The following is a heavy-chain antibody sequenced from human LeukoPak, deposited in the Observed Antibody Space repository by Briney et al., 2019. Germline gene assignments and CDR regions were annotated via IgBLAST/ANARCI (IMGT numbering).Heavy chain of an antibody. J-gene: IGHJ6*02. D-gene: IGHD3-3*02. Sequence: PSETLSLTCAVYGGSFSGYYWSWIRQPPGKGLEWIGEINHSGSTNYNPSLKSRVTISVDTSKNQFSLKLSSVTAAGTAVYYCARHLGTSAYSYGMDVWGQGTTVTVSS. V-gene: IGHV4-34*01. CDR1: GGSFSGYY. CDR3: ARHLGTSAYSYGMDV. CDR2: INHSGST.